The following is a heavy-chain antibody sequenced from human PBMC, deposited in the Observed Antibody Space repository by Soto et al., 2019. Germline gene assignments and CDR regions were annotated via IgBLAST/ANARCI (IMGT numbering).Heavy chain of an antibody. CDR3: ARGGYITIFGVVYYYYGMDV. D-gene: IGHD3-3*01. CDR1: GGSISSGGYY. V-gene: IGHV4-31*03. J-gene: IGHJ6*02. Sequence: SETLSLTCTVSGGSISSGGYYWSWIRQHPGKGLEWIGYIYYSGSTYYNPSLKSRVTISVDTSKNQFALKLSSVTAADTAVYYCARGGYITIFGVVYYYYGMDVWGQGTTVTVSS. CDR2: IYYSGST.